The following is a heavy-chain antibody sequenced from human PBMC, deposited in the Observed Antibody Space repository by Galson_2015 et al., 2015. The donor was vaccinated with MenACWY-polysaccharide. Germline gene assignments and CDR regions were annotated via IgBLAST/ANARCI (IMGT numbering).Heavy chain of an antibody. CDR2: ISGSGVTT. J-gene: IGHJ4*02. V-gene: IGHV3-23*01. Sequence: SLRLSCAASGFTFAAYAMTWVRKAPGKGLEWVSTISGSGVTTYYADSVKGRFTISRDNSKNTLYLQMSGLRADDTAVDYCAKDTTGGRLRIWLQEWGQGTLIGVSS. D-gene: IGHD6-25*01. CDR3: AKDTTGGRLRIWLQE. CDR1: GFTFAAYA.